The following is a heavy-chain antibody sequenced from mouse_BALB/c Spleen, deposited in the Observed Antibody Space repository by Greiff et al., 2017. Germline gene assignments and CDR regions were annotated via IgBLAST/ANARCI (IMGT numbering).Heavy chain of an antibody. CDR3: ARQDGYLDD. CDR1: GFTFSSYA. J-gene: IGHJ2*01. D-gene: IGHD2-3*01. V-gene: IGHV5-9-3*01. CDR2: ISSGGSYT. Sequence: EVKLMESGGGLVKPGGSLKLSCAASGFTFSSYAMSWVRQTPEKRLEWVATISSGGSYTYYPDSVKGRFTISRDNAKNTLYLQMSSLRSEDTAMYYCARQDGYLDDWGQGTTLTVSS.